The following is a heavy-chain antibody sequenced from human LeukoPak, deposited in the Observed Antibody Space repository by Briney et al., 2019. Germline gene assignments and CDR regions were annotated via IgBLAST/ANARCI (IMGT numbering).Heavy chain of an antibody. CDR1: GFSFSTSW. J-gene: IGHJ4*02. D-gene: IGHD3-16*01. V-gene: IGHV3-74*01. CDR2: ITSDGRTT. CDR3: ARDRYYVPDY. Sequence: GGSLRLSCAASGFSFSTSWMHWFRQGPGRGLVWVSRITSDGRTTIYADSVKGRFSISRDNSKNTLFLEMNSLRADDTAVYYCARDRYYVPDYWGQGTLVTVSS.